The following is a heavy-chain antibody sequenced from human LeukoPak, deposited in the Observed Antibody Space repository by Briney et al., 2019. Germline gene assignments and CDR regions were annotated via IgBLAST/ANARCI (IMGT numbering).Heavy chain of an antibody. J-gene: IGHJ4*02. Sequence: PGGSLRLSCAASGFTFSDYYMSWIRQAPGKGLEWVSYISSSGSTIYYADSVKGRFTISRDNARNSLYLQMNSLRDEDTAVYYCAREWCSGGSCYYLEPRIFDSWGQGTLVTVSS. CDR1: GFTFSDYY. V-gene: IGHV3-11*04. CDR2: ISSSGSTI. D-gene: IGHD2-15*01. CDR3: AREWCSGGSCYYLEPRIFDS.